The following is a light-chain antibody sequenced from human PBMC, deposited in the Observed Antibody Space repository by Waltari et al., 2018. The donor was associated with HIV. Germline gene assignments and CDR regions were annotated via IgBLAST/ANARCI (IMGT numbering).Light chain of an antibody. V-gene: IGLV2-23*02. CDR1: SSDVGSYNL. J-gene: IGLJ2*01. CDR2: EVS. Sequence: QSALTQPASVSGSPGQSITVSCPGTSSDVGSYNLVSWYQQYPDKAPKLMIYEVSKRPSGVSNRFSGSKSGNTASLTISGLQAEDEADYYCCSYAGSSTLVFGGGTKLTVL. CDR3: CSYAGSSTLV.